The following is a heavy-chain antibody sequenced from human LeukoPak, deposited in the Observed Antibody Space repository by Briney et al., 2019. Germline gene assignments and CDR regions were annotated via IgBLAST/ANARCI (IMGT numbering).Heavy chain of an antibody. V-gene: IGHV1-18*01. Sequence: ASVKVSCKASGYTFTSYGISWVRQAPGQGLEWMGWISAYNGNTNYAQKLQGRVTMTTDTSTSTAYMEQRSLRSDDTAVYYCARDLGKQWLPLGVDYWGQGTLVTVSS. J-gene: IGHJ4*02. CDR3: ARDLGKQWLPLGVDY. CDR1: GYTFTSYG. CDR2: ISAYNGNT. D-gene: IGHD6-19*01.